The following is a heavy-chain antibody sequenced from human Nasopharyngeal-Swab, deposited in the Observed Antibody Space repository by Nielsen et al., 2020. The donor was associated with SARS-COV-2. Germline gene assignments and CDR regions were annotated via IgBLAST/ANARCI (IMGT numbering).Heavy chain of an antibody. CDR3: AKDPGIAAAGALWYFDY. Sequence: WIRQPPGKGLEWVAVISYDGSNKYYADSVKGRFTISRDNSKNTLYLQMNSLRAEDTAVYYCAKDPGIAAAGALWYFDYWGQGTLVTVSS. CDR2: ISYDGSNK. V-gene: IGHV3-30*18. J-gene: IGHJ4*02. D-gene: IGHD6-13*01.